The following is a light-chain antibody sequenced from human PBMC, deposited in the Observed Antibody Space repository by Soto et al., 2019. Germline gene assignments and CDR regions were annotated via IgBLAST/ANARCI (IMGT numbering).Light chain of an antibody. V-gene: IGKV3-15*01. CDR1: QSLSSG. Sequence: EIVLTQSPYTLSASLGERATISCRASQSLSSGLAWYQQRPGRAPRLLIYRASIRDTGIPARFSGSVSGTEFTLTISSLQSEDFAFYYCQQYNNWPTFGQGTKVDIK. CDR3: QQYNNWPT. J-gene: IGKJ1*01. CDR2: RAS.